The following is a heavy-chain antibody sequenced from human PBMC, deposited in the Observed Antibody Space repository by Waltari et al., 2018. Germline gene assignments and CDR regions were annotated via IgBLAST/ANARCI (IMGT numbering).Heavy chain of an antibody. V-gene: IGHV4-59*08. CDR1: GGSISSYY. CDR3: ARLEGYCSSTSCYNWFDP. Sequence: QVQLQESGPGLVKPSETLSLTCTVSGGSISSYYWSWIRQPPGKGLEWIGYIYYSGSTNYHPSLKSRVTISVDTSKNQFSLKLSSVTAADTAVYYCARLEGYCSSTSCYNWFDPWGQGTLVTVSS. J-gene: IGHJ5*02. CDR2: IYYSGST. D-gene: IGHD2-2*01.